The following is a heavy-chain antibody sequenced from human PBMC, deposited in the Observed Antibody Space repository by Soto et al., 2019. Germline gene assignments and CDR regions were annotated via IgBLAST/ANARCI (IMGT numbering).Heavy chain of an antibody. CDR1: VGSVSSGSYY. CDR2: IYYSGST. D-gene: IGHD6-13*01. J-gene: IGHJ4*02. CDR3: ARVERAAASFDY. Sequence: SATLSLTCTVSVGSVSSGSYYWSWIRQPPGKGLEWIGYIYYSGSTNYNPSLKSRVTISVDTSKIQFSLKLSSVTAADTAVYYCARVERAAASFDYWGQGTLVTVSS. V-gene: IGHV4-61*01.